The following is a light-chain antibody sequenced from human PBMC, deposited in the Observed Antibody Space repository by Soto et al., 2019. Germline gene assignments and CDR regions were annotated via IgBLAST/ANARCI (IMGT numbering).Light chain of an antibody. CDR3: QQYNSYSYT. CDR1: QSIRSW. CDR2: KAS. V-gene: IGKV1-5*03. J-gene: IGKJ2*01. Sequence: DIQMTQSPSTLSASVGDRVTITCRASQSIRSWLAWYQQKPGKAPKLMIYKASSLESGVPSRFSGSGSGTEFSLNISSLQPDEFATYACQQYNSYSYTFGQGTKLEIK.